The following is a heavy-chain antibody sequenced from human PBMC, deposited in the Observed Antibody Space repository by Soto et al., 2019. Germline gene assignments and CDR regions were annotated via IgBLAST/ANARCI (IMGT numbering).Heavy chain of an antibody. V-gene: IGHV3-30-3*01. CDR1: GFTFSSYA. D-gene: IGHD2-15*01. Sequence: PWGSLRLSCAASGFTFSSYAMHWVRQAPGKGLEWVAVISYDGSNKYYADSVKGRFTISRDNSKNTLYLQMNSLRAEDTAVYYCARGGVVAATDVYDYGTDVWGQGTTVTVSS. J-gene: IGHJ6*02. CDR3: ARGGVVAATDVYDYGTDV. CDR2: ISYDGSNK.